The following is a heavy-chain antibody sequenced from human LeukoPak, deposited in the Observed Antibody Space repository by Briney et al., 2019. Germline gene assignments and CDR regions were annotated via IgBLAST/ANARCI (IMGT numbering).Heavy chain of an antibody. CDR2: DKSKASGETT. J-gene: IGHJ4*02. D-gene: IGHD3-10*01. CDR1: GFTMSKEW. V-gene: IGHV3-15*01. Sequence: PGGSLRLSCAGVGFTMSKEWMSWVRQAPGKGLEGVGRDKSKASGETTDYAAPVRGSFTISRDDSRNTLYLQMNSLKTDDTALYYCTLIKGWGSGSYYVDYWGQGTLVTVSS. CDR3: TLIKGWGSGSYYVDY.